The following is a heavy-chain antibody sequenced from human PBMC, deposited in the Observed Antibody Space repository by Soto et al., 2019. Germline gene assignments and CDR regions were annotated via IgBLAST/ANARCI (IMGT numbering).Heavy chain of an antibody. CDR2: IKQDGSEK. D-gene: IGHD4-17*01. CDR1: GLTFSSYW. V-gene: IGHV3-7*01. J-gene: IGHJ4*02. CDR3: ARDDEHYGDYVASDY. Sequence: GGSLSHSYAASGLTFSSYWMSWVRQAPGKGLEWVANIKQDGSEKYYVDSVKGRFTISRDNAKNSLYLQMNSLRAEDTAVYYCARDDEHYGDYVASDYWGQGTLVTVSS.